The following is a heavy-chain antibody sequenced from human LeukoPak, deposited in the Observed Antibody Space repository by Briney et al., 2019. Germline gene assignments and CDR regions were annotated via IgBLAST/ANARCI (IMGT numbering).Heavy chain of an antibody. CDR2: IKYGGSEK. CDR1: GFTFSSYW. Sequence: GGSLRLSCAASGFTFSSYWMSWVRQAPGQGLEWVANIKYGGSEKYYADSVKGRFTISRANAKNSLYLQMTSLRGDDTAVYYCARYRRCGGSCYQFDPWGQGALVTVSS. CDR3: ARYRRCGGSCYQFDP. D-gene: IGHD2-15*01. J-gene: IGHJ5*02. V-gene: IGHV3-7*04.